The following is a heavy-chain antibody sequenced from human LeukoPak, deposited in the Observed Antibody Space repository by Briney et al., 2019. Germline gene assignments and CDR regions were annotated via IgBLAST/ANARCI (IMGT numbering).Heavy chain of an antibody. V-gene: IGHV4-61*08. D-gene: IGHD6-13*01. CDR2: IYYSGST. CDR3: ARATDGYPYYFDY. J-gene: IGHJ4*02. CDR1: GGSISSGDYY. Sequence: SETLSLTCTVSGGSISSGDYYWSWIRQPPGKGLEWIGYIYYSGSTNYNPSLKSRVTISVDTSKNQFSLKLSSVTAADTAVYYCARATDGYPYYFDYWGQGTLVTVSS.